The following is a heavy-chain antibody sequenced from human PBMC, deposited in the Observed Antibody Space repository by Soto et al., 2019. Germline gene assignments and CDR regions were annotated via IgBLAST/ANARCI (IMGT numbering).Heavy chain of an antibody. CDR2: ISSSSSYI. D-gene: IGHD1-1*01. CDR3: SLQPHSFLRRTGY. J-gene: IGHJ4*02. CDR1: GFTFSSYS. Sequence: EVQLVESGGGLVKPGGSLRLSCAASGFTFSSYSMNWVRQAPGKGLEWVSSISSSSSYIYYADSVKGRFTISRDNAKNSLYLQMTSMRAENTAEYYCSLQPHSFLRRTGYWGQGTLVTVFS. V-gene: IGHV3-21*01.